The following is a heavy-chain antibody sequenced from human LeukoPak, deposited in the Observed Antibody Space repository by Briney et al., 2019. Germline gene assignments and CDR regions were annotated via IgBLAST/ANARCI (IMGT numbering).Heavy chain of an antibody. CDR1: GGSISSYY. CDR3: ARHKNTAMVRDAFDI. D-gene: IGHD5-18*01. J-gene: IGHJ3*02. V-gene: IGHV4-59*08. Sequence: SETLSLTCTVSGGSISSYYWSWIRQPPGKGLEWIGYIYYSGSTNYNPSLKSRVTISVDTSKNQFSLRLTSVTAADTAVYYCARHKNTAMVRDAFDIWGQGTMVTVSS. CDR2: IYYSGST.